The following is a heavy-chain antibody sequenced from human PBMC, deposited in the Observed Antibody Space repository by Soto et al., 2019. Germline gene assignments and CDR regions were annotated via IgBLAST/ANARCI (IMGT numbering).Heavy chain of an antibody. CDR1: GYTFTSYA. D-gene: IGHD6-6*01. V-gene: IGHV1-3*01. CDR3: ARDSSSSWVWFDT. CDR2: INAGNGNT. Sequence: ASVKVSCKASGYTFTSYAMHWVRQAPGQRLEWMGWINAGNGNTKYSQKFQGRVTITRDTSASTAYMELSSLRSEDTAVYYCARDSSSSWVWFDTCGQRTLVTGS. J-gene: IGHJ5*02.